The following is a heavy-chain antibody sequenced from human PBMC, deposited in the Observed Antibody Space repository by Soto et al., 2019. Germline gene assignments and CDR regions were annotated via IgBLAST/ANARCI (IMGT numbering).Heavy chain of an antibody. CDR3: ARDRYYDILTGYYRLDY. D-gene: IGHD3-9*01. J-gene: IGHJ4*02. CDR2: IIPIFGTA. V-gene: IGHV1-69*13. CDR1: GGTFSSYA. Sequence: SVKVSCKASGGTFSSYAISWVRQAPGQGLEWMGGIIPIFGTANYAQKFQGRVTITADESTSTAYMEPSSLRSEDTAVYYCARDRYYDILTGYYRLDYWGQGTLVTVSS.